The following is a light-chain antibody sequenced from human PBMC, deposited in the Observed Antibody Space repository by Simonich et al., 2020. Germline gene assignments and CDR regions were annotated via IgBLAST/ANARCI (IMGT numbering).Light chain of an antibody. CDR3: AAWDDSLNGWV. J-gene: IGLJ3*02. CDR1: SSNIGSNT. Sequence: QSVLTQPPSASGNPGQRVTISCSGSSSNIGSNTVNWYQQLPGTAPQLLIYSNNQRPSGVPDRFSGSKSGTSASLAISGLQSEDEAEYYCAAWDDSLNGWVFGGGTKLTVL. V-gene: IGLV1-44*01. CDR2: SNN.